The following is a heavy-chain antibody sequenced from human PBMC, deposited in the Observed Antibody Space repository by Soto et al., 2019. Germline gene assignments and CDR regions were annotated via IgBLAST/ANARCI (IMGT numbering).Heavy chain of an antibody. D-gene: IGHD6-19*01. Sequence: GGSLRLSCAASGFAFSSYAMSWVRRSPGKGLEWVSSISVSGGSTYYADSVKGRFTISRDNSKNTLYLQMNSLRAEDTAVSYCSQALVATVPPRAVAGNPYYFDYWGQGTMFTVSS. CDR3: SQALVATVPPRAVAGNPYYFDY. J-gene: IGHJ4*02. V-gene: IGHV3-23*01. CDR1: GFAFSSYA. CDR2: ISVSGGST.